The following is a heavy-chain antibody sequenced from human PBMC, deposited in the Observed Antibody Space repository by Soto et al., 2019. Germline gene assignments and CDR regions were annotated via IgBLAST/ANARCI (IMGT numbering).Heavy chain of an antibody. J-gene: IGHJ1*01. CDR1: GFRFVSYA. CDR3: ARLRYLHY. CDR2: ISGSDGKT. D-gene: IGHD1-1*01. Sequence: GGSLILSCASAGFRFVSYALSWVLQAPGPGLEWVSTISGSDGKTFYADSVKGRFSISRDTSQSTLYLQMNSLRADDTAMYYCARLRYLHYWGKST. V-gene: IGHV3-23*01.